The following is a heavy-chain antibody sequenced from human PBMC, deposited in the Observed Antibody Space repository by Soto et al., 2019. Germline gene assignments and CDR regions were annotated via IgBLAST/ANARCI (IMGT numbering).Heavy chain of an antibody. Sequence: GGSLRLSCAASGFTFSSYWMSWVRQAPGKGLEWVANIKQDGSEKYYVDSVKGRFTISRDNAKNSLYLQMNSLRAEDTAVYYCARDPGKYYDFWSGYHNHQGYYGMDVWGQGTTVTVSS. CDR1: GFTFSSYW. D-gene: IGHD3-3*01. CDR2: IKQDGSEK. J-gene: IGHJ6*02. V-gene: IGHV3-7*05. CDR3: ARDPGKYYDFWSGYHNHQGYYGMDV.